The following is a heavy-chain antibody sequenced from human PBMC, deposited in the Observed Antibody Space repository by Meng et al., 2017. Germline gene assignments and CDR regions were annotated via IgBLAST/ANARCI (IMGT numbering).Heavy chain of an antibody. CDR1: RYTFTAYY. V-gene: IGHV1-2*06. Sequence: QVQLVQSGAEVKKPGASVKVSCTPSRYTFTAYYIPWVRQAPGQGLDWMGRIDPNSGVTEYAQKFQGRVTVTGDTSISTAYMELSRLRSDDTAIYYCVRDEDISAAGKLFGDYWGQGTLVTVSS. J-gene: IGHJ4*02. CDR2: IDPNSGVT. CDR3: VRDEDISAAGKLFGDY. D-gene: IGHD6-13*01.